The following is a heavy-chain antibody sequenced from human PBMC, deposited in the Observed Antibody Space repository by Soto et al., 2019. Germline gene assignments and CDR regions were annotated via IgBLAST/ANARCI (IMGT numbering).Heavy chain of an antibody. CDR3: ARSGREGSSGNMFYYYGGMDV. D-gene: IGHD6-13*01. Sequence: ASVKVSCKASGYTFTGYYMHWVRQAPGQGLEWMGWINPNSGGTNYAQKFQGRVTMTRDTSISTAYMELSRLRSDDAAVYYCARSGREGSSGNMFYYYGGMDVWGQETTVTGSS. CDR2: INPNSGGT. V-gene: IGHV1-2*02. CDR1: GYTFTGYY. J-gene: IGHJ6*02.